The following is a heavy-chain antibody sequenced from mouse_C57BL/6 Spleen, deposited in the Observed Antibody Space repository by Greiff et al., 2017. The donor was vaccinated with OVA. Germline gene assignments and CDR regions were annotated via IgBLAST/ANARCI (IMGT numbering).Heavy chain of an antibody. J-gene: IGHJ1*03. CDR1: GYTFTSYW. Sequence: QVQLQQPGAELVMPGASVKLSCKASGYTFTSYWMHWVKQRPGQGLEWIGEIDPSDSYTNYNQKFKGKSTLTVDKSSSTAYMQLSSLTSEDSAVYYCARRYGSRYFDVWGTGTTVTGSS. V-gene: IGHV1-69*01. CDR3: ARRYGSRYFDV. CDR2: IDPSDSYT. D-gene: IGHD1-1*01.